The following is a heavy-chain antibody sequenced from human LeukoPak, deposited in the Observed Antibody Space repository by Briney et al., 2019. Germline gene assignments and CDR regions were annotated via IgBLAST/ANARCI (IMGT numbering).Heavy chain of an antibody. V-gene: IGHV3-30-3*01. CDR1: GFTFSSYA. J-gene: IGHJ4*02. Sequence: GRSLRLSCAASGFTFSSYAMHWVRQAPGKGLEWVAVISYDGSNKYYADSVKGRFTISRDNSKNTLYLQMNSLRAEDTAVFYCVRGSGYADYWGQGTLVTVSS. CDR3: VRGSGYADY. CDR2: ISYDGSNK. D-gene: IGHD5-12*01.